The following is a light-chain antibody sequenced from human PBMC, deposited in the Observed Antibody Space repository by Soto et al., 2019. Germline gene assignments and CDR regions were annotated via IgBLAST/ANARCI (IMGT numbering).Light chain of an antibody. CDR3: AAWDDSLSGYYV. V-gene: IGLV1-47*02. CDR2: GNN. Sequence: QSVLTQPPSASGTPGQRVTISCSGSSSNIGSNYVYWYQQLPGTAPKLLIYGNNQRPSGVPDRFSGSKSGTSASLAISGLRSEDEADYYCAAWDDSLSGYYVFGTGTKGTVL. CDR1: SSNIGSNY. J-gene: IGLJ1*01.